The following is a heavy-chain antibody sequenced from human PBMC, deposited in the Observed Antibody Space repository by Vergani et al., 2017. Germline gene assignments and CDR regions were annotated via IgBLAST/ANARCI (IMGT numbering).Heavy chain of an antibody. Sequence: QLVESWGGWVQPGGSLRLSCVVSGFAFSSYIMNWVRQAPGKGLEWVSFVSTGTKSQSYAESVKGRFTISRDSAKNSLYLQMDSLRAEDTAVYYCAGEYCSTSGRAFDFWGEGTKVAVSS. CDR2: VSTGTKSQ. V-gene: IGHV3-48*01. D-gene: IGHD2-2*01. CDR3: AGEYCSTSGRAFDF. CDR1: GFAFSSYI. J-gene: IGHJ3*01.